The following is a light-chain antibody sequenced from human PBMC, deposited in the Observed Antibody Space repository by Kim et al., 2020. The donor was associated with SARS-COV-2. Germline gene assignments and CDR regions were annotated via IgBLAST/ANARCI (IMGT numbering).Light chain of an antibody. V-gene: IGKV1-17*01. Sequence: ASLEDTVTITCGASLGVIIDLGCCQQRPGSAPQRLLYRASSLQTGVPSRFTGSVSGTHFSLSISGLRPQEVATYFGLQHISYPRTFCAGTK. CDR1: LGVIID. CDR2: RAS. CDR3: LQHISYPRT. J-gene: IGKJ4*01.